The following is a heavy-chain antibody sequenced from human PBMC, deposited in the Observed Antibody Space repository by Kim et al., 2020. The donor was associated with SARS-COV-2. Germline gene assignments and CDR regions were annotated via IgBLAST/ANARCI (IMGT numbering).Heavy chain of an antibody. D-gene: IGHD2-15*01. CDR3: ARELILLKTGWYFDL. V-gene: IGHV3-7*01. CDR1: GFTFSSYW. CDR2: IKQDGSEK. Sequence: GGSLRLSCAASGFTFSSYWMSWVRQAPGKGLEWVANIKQDGSEKYYVDSVKGRFTISRDNAKNSLYLQMNSLRAEDTAVYYCARELILLKTGWYFDLWGRGTLVTVSS. J-gene: IGHJ2*01.